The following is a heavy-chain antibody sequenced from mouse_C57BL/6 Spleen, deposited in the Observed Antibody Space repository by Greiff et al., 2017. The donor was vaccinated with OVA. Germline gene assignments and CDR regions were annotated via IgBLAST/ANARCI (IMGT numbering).Heavy chain of an antibody. CDR1: GYTFTSYW. CDR2: IDPSDSYT. D-gene: IGHD3-2*02. CDR3: ARIDSSGYAWFAY. J-gene: IGHJ3*01. Sequence: QVQLQQPGAELVKPGASVKLSCKASGYTFTSYWMQWVKQRPGQGLEWIGEIDPSDSYTNYNQKFKGKATLTVDTSSSTAYMQLSSLTSEDSAVYYCARIDSSGYAWFAYWGQGTLVTVS. V-gene: IGHV1-50*01.